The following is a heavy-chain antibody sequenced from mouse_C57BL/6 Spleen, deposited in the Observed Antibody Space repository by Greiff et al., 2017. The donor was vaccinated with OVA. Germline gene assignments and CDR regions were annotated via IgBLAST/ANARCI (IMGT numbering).Heavy chain of an antibody. CDR1: GYSFTDYN. J-gene: IGHJ2*01. CDR2: INPNYGTT. V-gene: IGHV1-39*01. CDR3: ARGVYDGYSYYFDY. Sequence: VQLKESGPELMKPGASVKISCKASGYSFTDYNMNWVKQSNGKSLEWIGVINPNYGTTSYNQKFKGKATLTVDQSSSTAYMQLNSLTSEDSAVYYCARGVYDGYSYYFDYWGQGTTLTVSS. D-gene: IGHD2-3*01.